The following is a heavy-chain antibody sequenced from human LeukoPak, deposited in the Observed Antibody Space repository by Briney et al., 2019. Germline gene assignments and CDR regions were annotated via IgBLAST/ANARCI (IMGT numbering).Heavy chain of an antibody. D-gene: IGHD3-10*01. CDR1: GYTFTGHY. CDR3: ARDGSGSYSGWFDP. V-gene: IGHV1-2*02. CDR2: INPNSGGT. Sequence: ASVKVSCKASGYTFTGHYMHWVRQAPGQGLEWMGWINPNSGGTNYAQKFQGRVTMTRDTSISTAYMELSRLRSDDTAVYYCARDGSGSYSGWFDPWGQGTLVTVSS. J-gene: IGHJ5*02.